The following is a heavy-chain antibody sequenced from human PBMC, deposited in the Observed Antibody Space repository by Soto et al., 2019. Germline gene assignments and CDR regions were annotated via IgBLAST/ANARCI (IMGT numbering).Heavy chain of an antibody. V-gene: IGHV3-21*01. D-gene: IGHD2-8*01. J-gene: IGHJ6*02. CDR1: GFTFSSYS. CDR3: ARYCTNGVCHRYYYGMDV. Sequence: GGSLRLSCAASGFTFSSYSMNWVRQAPGKXLEWVSSISSSSSYIYYADSVKGRFTISRDNAKNSLYLQMNSLRAEDTAVYYCARYCTNGVCHRYYYGMDVWGQGTTVTVSS. CDR2: ISSSSSYI.